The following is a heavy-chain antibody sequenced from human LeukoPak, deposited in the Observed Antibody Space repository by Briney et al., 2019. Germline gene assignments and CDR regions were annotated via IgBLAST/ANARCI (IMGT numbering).Heavy chain of an antibody. CDR2: INHSGST. CDR3: ARLGYCSGGSCYSNYYYYMDV. J-gene: IGHJ6*03. V-gene: IGHV4-34*01. Sequence: SETLSLTCTVSGYSISGGYYWSWIRPPPGKGLEWIGEINHSGSTNYNPSLKSRVTISVDTSKNQFSLKLSSVTAADTAVYYCARLGYCSGGSCYSNYYYYMDVWGKGTTVTVSS. CDR1: GYSISGGYY. D-gene: IGHD2-15*01.